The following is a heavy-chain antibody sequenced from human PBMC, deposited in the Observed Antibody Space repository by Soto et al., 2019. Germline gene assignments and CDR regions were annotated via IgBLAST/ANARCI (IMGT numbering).Heavy chain of an antibody. J-gene: IGHJ4*02. CDR3: TKGGTSRFDS. Sequence: GEYLKISFPRSGYHFTRSWSGWVHQMPGKGLEWLGNVYPSDSDVRYSPSFEGRVTISADNSINTAYLHLLNLKASYTAIYYCTKGGTSRFDSWGQGTRVTVS. D-gene: IGHD3-16*01. CDR1: GYHFTRSW. V-gene: IGHV5-51*07. CDR2: VYPSDSDV.